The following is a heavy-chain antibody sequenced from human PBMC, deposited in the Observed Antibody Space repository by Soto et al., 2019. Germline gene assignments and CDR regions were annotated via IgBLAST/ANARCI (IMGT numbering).Heavy chain of an antibody. CDR3: VRDRYSSSGWFDP. V-gene: IGHV6-1*01. CDR2: TYYRYRFFS. D-gene: IGHD3-10*01. Sequence: PSQTLSLTCAISGDSVSSHSAAWNWIRQTQSGGLEWMGRTYYRYRFFSDYAESVKSRIIINPDTSKNQFSLQLKSVTTEDKAVYYCVRDRYSSSGWFDPWGQGTPVTVSS. J-gene: IGHJ5*02. CDR1: GDSVSSHSAA.